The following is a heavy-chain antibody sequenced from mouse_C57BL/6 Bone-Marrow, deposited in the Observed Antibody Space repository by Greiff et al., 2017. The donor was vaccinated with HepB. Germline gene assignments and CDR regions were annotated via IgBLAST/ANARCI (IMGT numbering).Heavy chain of an antibody. Sequence: QVQLQQPGTELVKPGASVKLSCKASGYTFTSYWIHWVKQRPGQGLEWIGNINPRNGGTDYSEKFKSKATLTVDKSSSTDYMQLSSLSSEESAAYYCARGWLPYAMDYWGQGTSVTVSA. CDR1: GYTFTSYW. CDR3: ARGWLPYAMDY. CDR2: INPRNGGT. D-gene: IGHD2-3*01. J-gene: IGHJ4*01. V-gene: IGHV1-53*01.